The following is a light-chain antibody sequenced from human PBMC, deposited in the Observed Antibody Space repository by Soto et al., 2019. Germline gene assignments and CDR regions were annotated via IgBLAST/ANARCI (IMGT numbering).Light chain of an antibody. V-gene: IGKV1-5*03. CDR3: QHYNSYSEA. CDR1: QTISSW. J-gene: IGKJ1*01. Sequence: DIQMTQSPSTLSGSVGDRVTITCRASQTISSWLAWYQQKPGEAPKLLIYKAPTLKSGVPSRFSGSGSGTEFTLTISSLQPDDFATYYCQHYNSYSEAFGQGTKVDIK. CDR2: KAP.